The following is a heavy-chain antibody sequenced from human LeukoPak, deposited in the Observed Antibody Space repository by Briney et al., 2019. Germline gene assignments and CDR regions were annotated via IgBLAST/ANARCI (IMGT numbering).Heavy chain of an antibody. CDR3: ARDAYYYDSSGLYAFDI. D-gene: IGHD3-22*01. J-gene: IGHJ3*02. Sequence: PSETLSLTCTVSGGSISSYYWSWIRQPPGKGLEWIGYIYYSGSTNYNPSLKSRVTISVDTSKNQFSLKLSSVTAADTAVYYCARDAYYYDSSGLYAFDIWGQGTMVTVSS. CDR1: GGSISSYY. CDR2: IYYSGST. V-gene: IGHV4-59*01.